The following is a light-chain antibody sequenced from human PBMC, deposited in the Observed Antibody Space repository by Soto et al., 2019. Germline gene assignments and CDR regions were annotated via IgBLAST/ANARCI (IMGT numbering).Light chain of an antibody. V-gene: IGLV2-23*01. CDR2: EDI. CDR1: SSDVGSYSL. Sequence: SVVPQPGSVCGSPGQSINIYCTGTSSDVGSYSLLSWYQHHPGKAPKLIIYEDIKGPSGVSNRFSGSKSGNTASLRISGLQAEDEADYYCYTYAGGSTYLFGTGTKVTVL. CDR3: YTYAGGSTYL. J-gene: IGLJ1*01.